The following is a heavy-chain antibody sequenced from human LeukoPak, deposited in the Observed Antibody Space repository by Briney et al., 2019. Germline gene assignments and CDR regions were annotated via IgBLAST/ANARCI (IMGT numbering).Heavy chain of an antibody. D-gene: IGHD3-16*02. J-gene: IGHJ4*02. V-gene: IGHV3-30-3*01. CDR3: ASGVNYDYVWGSYRPLDY. CDR2: ISYDGSNK. CDR1: GFTFSSYA. Sequence: GRSLRLSCAASGFTFSSYAMHWVRQAPGKGLEWVAVISYDGSNKYYADSVKGRFTISRDNSKNTLYLQINSLRAEDTAVYYCASGVNYDYVWGSYRPLDYWGQGTLVTVSS.